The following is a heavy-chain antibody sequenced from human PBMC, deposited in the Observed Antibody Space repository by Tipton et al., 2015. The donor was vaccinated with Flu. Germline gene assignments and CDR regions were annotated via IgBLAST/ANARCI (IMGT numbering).Heavy chain of an antibody. J-gene: IGHJ4*02. Sequence: SLRLSCAASGFTLSNHWMTWVRQAPGKGLEWVANIKQDGSVKYYVDSVKGRFTISRDNAKNSLYLQMNSLTAEDTAMYYCVREVGGPQGYWGQGSLVIVSS. D-gene: IGHD3-16*01. CDR3: VREVGGPQGY. CDR2: IKQDGSVK. V-gene: IGHV3-7*01. CDR1: GFTLSNHW.